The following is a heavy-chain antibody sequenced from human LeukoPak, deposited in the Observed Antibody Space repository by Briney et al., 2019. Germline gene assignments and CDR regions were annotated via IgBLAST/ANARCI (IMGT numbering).Heavy chain of an antibody. CDR2: IYSGGST. CDR3: VRDFMYNTACTGC. J-gene: IGHJ4*02. D-gene: IGHD5-18*01. CDR1: GFTVSSNY. V-gene: IGHV3-66*01. Sequence: GGSLRLSCAASGFTVSSNYMSWVRQAPGKGLEWVSVIYSGGSTYYADSVKGRFTISRDNAKNTLYLQMNSLRAEDTAVYCVRDFMYNTACTGCWGQGTLVTVSS.